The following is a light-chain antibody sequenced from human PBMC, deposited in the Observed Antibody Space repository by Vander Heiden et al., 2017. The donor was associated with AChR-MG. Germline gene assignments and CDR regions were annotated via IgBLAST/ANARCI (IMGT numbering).Light chain of an antibody. CDR1: QNINTW. CDR2: KAS. Sequence: DIQMTQSPSTLSASVGDRVTITCRASQNINTWLAWYQQKAEKAPKLLISKASTLESGVPSRFSGRRSETEFTLTISSLQHDDFANYYCQQYNSYWTFGQGTKVEIK. CDR3: QQYNSYWT. J-gene: IGKJ1*01. V-gene: IGKV1-5*03.